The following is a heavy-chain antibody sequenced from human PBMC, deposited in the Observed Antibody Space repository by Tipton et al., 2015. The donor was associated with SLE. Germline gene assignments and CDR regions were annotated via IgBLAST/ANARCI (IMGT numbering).Heavy chain of an antibody. J-gene: IGHJ4*02. V-gene: IGHV4-34*01. CDR1: GGSFSGYY. CDR2: INHSGNT. D-gene: IGHD4/OR15-4a*01. CDR3: VRSSAYYIDF. Sequence: LRLSCAVYGGSFSGYYWTWIRQPPGKGLERIGEINHSGNTNDSPSLKSRVIMSVDTSKNQLSLRLDSLTAADTAIYYCVRSSAYYIDFWGQGTLVTVSS.